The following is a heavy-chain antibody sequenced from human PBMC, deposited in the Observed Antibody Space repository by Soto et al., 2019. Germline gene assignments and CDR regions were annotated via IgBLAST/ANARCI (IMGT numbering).Heavy chain of an antibody. J-gene: IGHJ4*02. CDR2: TNEVGSRT. Sequence: EVQLVESGGGGVQPGGSLRLSFAASGFTSTNYGMHWVRQVQGEGLVWVSSTNEVGSRTWYADDVRGRFAMSRDNARNTVYLQMNSLRAEDTAVYYCGTHFEYWGQGSPVTISS. V-gene: IGHV3-74*01. CDR1: GFTSTNYG. CDR3: GTHFEY.